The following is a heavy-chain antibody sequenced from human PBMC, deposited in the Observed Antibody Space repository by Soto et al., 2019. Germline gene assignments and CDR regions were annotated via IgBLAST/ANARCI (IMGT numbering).Heavy chain of an antibody. CDR2: ITGSGGDT. J-gene: IGHJ4*01. D-gene: IGHD6-25*01. CDR1: GFTFNNYA. CDR3: AKGSASGSPYYFDY. Sequence: SLRLSCAASGFTFNNYAMIWVRQAPGKGLEWVSAITGSGGDTYHADSVKGRFTISRDNSKNTLYLQMNTLRAEDTAVYYCAKGSASGSPYYFDYWGHGTLVTVSS. V-gene: IGHV3-23*01.